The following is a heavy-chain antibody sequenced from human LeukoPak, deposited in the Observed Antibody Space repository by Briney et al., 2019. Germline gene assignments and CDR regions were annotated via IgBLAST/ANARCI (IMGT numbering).Heavy chain of an antibody. V-gene: IGHV3-7*01. CDR1: GFTFRNYW. CDR2: TKQNGTTE. Sequence: GGSLRLSCAASGFTFRNYWMGWVRPAPGKGLGWVANTKQNGTTEYYADSVRGRFTTSRDNANSFLYLQMNSLRGEDTAVYYCVRDGGLHTSFDYWGQGTLVTVSS. J-gene: IGHJ4*02. CDR3: VRDGGLHTSFDY. D-gene: IGHD3-16*01.